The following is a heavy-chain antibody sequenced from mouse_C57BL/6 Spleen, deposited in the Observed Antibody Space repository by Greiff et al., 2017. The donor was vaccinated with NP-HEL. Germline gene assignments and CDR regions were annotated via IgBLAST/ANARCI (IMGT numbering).Heavy chain of an antibody. CDR2: ISDGGSYT. V-gene: IGHV5-4*01. Sequence: EVQGVESGGGLVKPGGSLKLSCAASGFTFSSYAMSWVRQTPEKRLEWVATISDGGSYTYYPDNVKGRFTISRDNAKNNLYLQMSHLKSEDTAMYYCARGDGYFDYWGQGTTLTVSS. D-gene: IGHD3-3*01. CDR3: ARGDGYFDY. CDR1: GFTFSSYA. J-gene: IGHJ2*01.